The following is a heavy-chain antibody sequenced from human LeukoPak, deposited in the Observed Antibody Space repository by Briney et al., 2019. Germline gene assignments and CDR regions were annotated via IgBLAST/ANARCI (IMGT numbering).Heavy chain of an antibody. J-gene: IGHJ4*02. Sequence: ASVKVSCKASGYTFTSYGISWVRQAPGQGLEWMGWISAYNGNTNYAQKLQGRVTMITDTSTSTAYMELRSLRSDDTAVYYCARAVPAGDFWSATGYWGQGTLVTVSS. CDR2: ISAYNGNT. CDR1: GYTFTSYG. CDR3: ARAVPAGDFWSATGY. D-gene: IGHD3-3*01. V-gene: IGHV1-18*01.